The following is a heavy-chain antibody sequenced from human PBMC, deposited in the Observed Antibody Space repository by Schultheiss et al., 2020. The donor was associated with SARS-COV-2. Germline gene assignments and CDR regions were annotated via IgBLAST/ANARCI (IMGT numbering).Heavy chain of an antibody. J-gene: IGHJ4*02. CDR3: AKDRDFLVLYYFDY. CDR1: GFTFSSYG. V-gene: IGHV3-30*18. CDR2: ISYDGSSK. D-gene: IGHD6-6*01. Sequence: GESLKISCAASGFTFSSYGMHWVRQAPGKGLEWVAVISYDGSSKYYADSVKGRFTISRDNSKNTLYLQMDSLRTEDTAVYNCAKDRDFLVLYYFDYWGQGTLVTVSS.